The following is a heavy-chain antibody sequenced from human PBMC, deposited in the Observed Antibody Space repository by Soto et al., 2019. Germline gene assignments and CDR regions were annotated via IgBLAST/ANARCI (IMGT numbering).Heavy chain of an antibody. CDR3: ARRRVATRMYYFDY. CDR2: IYYSGST. CDR1: GGSISSSSYY. Sequence: SETLSLTCTVSGGSISSSSYYWGWIRQPPGKGLEWIGSIYYSGSTYYNPSLKSRVPISVDTSKNQFSLKLSSVTAADTAVYYCARRRVATRMYYFDYWGQGTLVTVSS. J-gene: IGHJ4*02. V-gene: IGHV4-39*01. D-gene: IGHD5-12*01.